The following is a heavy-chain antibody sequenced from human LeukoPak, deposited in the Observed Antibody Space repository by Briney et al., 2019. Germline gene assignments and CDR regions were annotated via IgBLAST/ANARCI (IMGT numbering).Heavy chain of an antibody. CDR2: IYYSGST. CDR3: ARHKRDGSGSGLFDY. Sequence: KPSETLSLTCTVSGGSISSYYWSWIRLPPGKGLEWVGYIYYSGSTNYNPSLKSRVTISVDTSKNQFSLKLSSVTAADTAVYYCARHKRDGSGSGLFDYWGQGTLVTVSS. CDR1: GGSISSYY. J-gene: IGHJ4*02. D-gene: IGHD3-10*01. V-gene: IGHV4-59*08.